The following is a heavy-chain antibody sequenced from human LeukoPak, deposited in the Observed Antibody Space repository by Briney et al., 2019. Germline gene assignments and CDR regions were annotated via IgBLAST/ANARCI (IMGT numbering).Heavy chain of an antibody. CDR2: ISYDGSNK. Sequence: GGSLRLSCAASGFTFSSYGMHWVRLAPGKGLEWMAVISYDGSNKYYADSVKGRFTISRDNAKNSLYLQMNSLRAEDTAVYYCARVGYCSGGSCYSGLLDPWGQGTLATVSS. CDR3: ARVGYCSGGSCYSGLLDP. V-gene: IGHV3-30*03. D-gene: IGHD2-15*01. J-gene: IGHJ5*02. CDR1: GFTFSSYG.